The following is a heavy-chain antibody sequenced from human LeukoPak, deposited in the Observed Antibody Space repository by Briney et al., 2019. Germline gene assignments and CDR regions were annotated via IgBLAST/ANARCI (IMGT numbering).Heavy chain of an antibody. CDR3: ARGYVSPDAFDV. V-gene: IGHV3-53*01. Sequence: GGSLRLSCAASGFTVSSNYMSWVRQAPGKGLEWGSVIYSGGSTYYADSVKGRFTISRDNSKNTLYLQMKSLRAEDTAVYYCARGYVSPDAFDVWGQGTMVTVSS. CDR1: GFTVSSNY. J-gene: IGHJ3*01. CDR2: IYSGGST. D-gene: IGHD3-16*01.